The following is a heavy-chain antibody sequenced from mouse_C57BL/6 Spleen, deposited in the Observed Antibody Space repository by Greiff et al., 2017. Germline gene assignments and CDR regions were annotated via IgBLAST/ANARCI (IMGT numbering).Heavy chain of an antibody. J-gene: IGHJ2*01. V-gene: IGHV1-52*01. Sequence: QVQLKQPGAELVRPGSSVKLSCKASGYTFTSYWMHWVKQRPIQGLEWIGNIDPSDSETYYNQKFKDKATLTVDKSDSTAYMQRSSLTSEDSAVCDSARGGGYYDYFGGWGKSATLTVAS. D-gene: IGHD2-4*01. CDR3: ARGGGYYDYFGG. CDR1: GYTFTSYW. CDR2: IDPSDSET.